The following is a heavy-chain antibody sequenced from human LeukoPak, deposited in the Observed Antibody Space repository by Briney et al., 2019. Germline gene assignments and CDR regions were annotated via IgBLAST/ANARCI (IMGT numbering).Heavy chain of an antibody. V-gene: IGHV1-69*10. CDR1: GYTFTSYG. CDR3: ARDSCSGGGCHYWYFDL. D-gene: IGHD2-15*01. CDR2: ITPILGTA. J-gene: IGHJ2*01. Sequence: GASVKVSCKASGYTFTSYGISWVRQAPGQGLEWMGGITPILGTANYAQKFQGRVTINADQSTSTAYMELSSLRSEDTAVYYCARDSCSGGGCHYWYFDLWGRGTLVTVSS.